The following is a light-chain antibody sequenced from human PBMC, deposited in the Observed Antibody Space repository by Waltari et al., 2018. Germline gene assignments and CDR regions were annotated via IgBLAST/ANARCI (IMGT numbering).Light chain of an antibody. V-gene: IGKV3-15*01. Sequence: ETVMTQSPATLSVSPGDRATLSCRASQSVTSNLAWYQQKPGQAPSLLIYGASARATGSPARFSGSGSGTEFTLTISSLRSEDFALYYCHQYNDWPPTIGQGTKVEIK. CDR3: HQYNDWPPT. J-gene: IGKJ1*01. CDR2: GAS. CDR1: QSVTSN.